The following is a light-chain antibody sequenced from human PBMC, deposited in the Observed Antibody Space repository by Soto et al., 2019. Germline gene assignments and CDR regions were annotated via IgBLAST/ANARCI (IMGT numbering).Light chain of an antibody. CDR1: SSYIGDYTH. CDR2: EVS. J-gene: IGLJ2*01. V-gene: IGLV2-14*01. CDR3: CSYTSISTSAV. Sequence: QSALTQPASVSGSPGQSITISCTGTSSYIGDYTHVSWYQQHPGKAPKLIIYEVSDRPSGVSNRFSGSKSGNTASLTISGLQTEDEADYYCCSYTSISTSAVFGGGTKLTVL.